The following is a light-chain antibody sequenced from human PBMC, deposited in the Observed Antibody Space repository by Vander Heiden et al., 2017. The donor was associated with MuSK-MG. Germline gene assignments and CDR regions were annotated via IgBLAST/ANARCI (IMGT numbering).Light chain of an antibody. J-gene: IGKJ4*01. CDR1: QSVSSSY. CDR3: QQNGCSPRIT. CDR2: GAS. Sequence: EIVLTQSPGTLSLSPGERATLSCRASQSVSSSYLAWYQQTPGQAPRLLIYGASSRATGIPDRFSGSGSGTDFTLTISRLEPEDFAVYYCQQNGCSPRITFGGGTKVEIK. V-gene: IGKV3-20*01.